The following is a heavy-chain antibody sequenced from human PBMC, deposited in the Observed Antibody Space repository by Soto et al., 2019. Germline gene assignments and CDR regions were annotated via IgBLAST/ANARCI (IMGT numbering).Heavy chain of an antibody. CDR3: ARRGGLAAVGAPRGFDY. Sequence: SVKVSCKASGGAFSSYGIYWVRQAPGHGLEWVGGIIPIFGTASYAQKFQGAVTITADESTSTAYMELTSLRSDDTAVYYCARRGGLAAVGAPRGFDYWGQGTLVTVSS. D-gene: IGHD6-13*01. J-gene: IGHJ4*02. V-gene: IGHV1-69*13. CDR2: IIPIFGTA. CDR1: GGAFSSYG.